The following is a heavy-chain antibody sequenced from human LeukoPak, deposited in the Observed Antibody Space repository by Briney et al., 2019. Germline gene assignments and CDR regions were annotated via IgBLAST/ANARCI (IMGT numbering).Heavy chain of an antibody. CDR1: RFTFSNYA. J-gene: IGHJ6*02. CDR2: ISYDGSNK. V-gene: IGHV3-30-3*01. D-gene: IGHD3-22*01. Sequence: GGSLRLSCTASRFTFSNYAMHWVRQAPGKGLEGVAVISYDGSNKYYADSVKGRFTISRDNSRNTVYMEMNSLRAEDTAVYYCARSYTNYYDSSGYYYNYGMDVWGQGTTVTVSS. CDR3: ARSYTNYYDSSGYYYNYGMDV.